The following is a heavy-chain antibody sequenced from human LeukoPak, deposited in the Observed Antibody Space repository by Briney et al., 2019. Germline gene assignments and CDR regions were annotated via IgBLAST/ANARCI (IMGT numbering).Heavy chain of an antibody. V-gene: IGHV4-34*01. CDR1: GGSFSGYY. J-gene: IGHJ5*02. D-gene: IGHD3-10*01. CDR2: INHSGST. Sequence: PSETLSLTCAVYGGSFSGYYWSWIRQPPGKGLEWIGEINHSGSTNYNPSLKSRVTISVDTSKNQFSLKLSSVTAADTAVYYCARRGRYYGSGRPINNWFDPWGQGTLVTVSS. CDR3: ARRGRYYGSGRPINNWFDP.